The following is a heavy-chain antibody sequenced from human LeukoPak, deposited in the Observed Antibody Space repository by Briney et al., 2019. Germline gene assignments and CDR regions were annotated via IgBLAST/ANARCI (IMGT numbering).Heavy chain of an antibody. Sequence: GASVKVSCKASGYTFTGYYMHWVRQAPGQGLEWMGWINPNSGGTNYAQKFQGRGTMTRDTSISTAYMELSRLRSDDTAVYYCARDQGITGTTGDYWGQGTLVTVSS. CDR2: INPNSGGT. J-gene: IGHJ4*02. D-gene: IGHD1-20*01. CDR1: GYTFTGYY. CDR3: ARDQGITGTTGDY. V-gene: IGHV1-2*02.